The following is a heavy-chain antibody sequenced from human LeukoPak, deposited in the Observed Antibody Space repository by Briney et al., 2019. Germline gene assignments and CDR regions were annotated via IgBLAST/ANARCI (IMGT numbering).Heavy chain of an antibody. Sequence: GGSMRLSCAASGFTFSSYAMSWVRQAPGKGLAWVSTISGGSGSTYCADSVKGRFTISRDNSKNTLYLQMNSLRDEDTAVYYCAKHRFESGGYHSTDWGQGTLVTVSS. V-gene: IGHV3-23*01. D-gene: IGHD3-22*01. CDR3: AKHRFESGGYHSTD. J-gene: IGHJ4*02. CDR2: ISGGSGST. CDR1: GFTFSSYA.